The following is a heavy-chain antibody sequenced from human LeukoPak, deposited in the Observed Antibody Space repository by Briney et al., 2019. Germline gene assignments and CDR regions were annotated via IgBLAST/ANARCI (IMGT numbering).Heavy chain of an antibody. CDR3: ARDRYYYGSGIFAWFDP. D-gene: IGHD3-10*01. Sequence: TLSLTCTVSGGSISSSSYYWSWIRQPAGKGLEWIGHIYTSGSTNYNPSLKSRVTISVDTSKNQFSLRLSSVTAADTAVYSCARDRYYYGSGIFAWFDPWGQGTLVTVSS. V-gene: IGHV4-61*09. CDR1: GGSISSSSYY. CDR2: IYTSGST. J-gene: IGHJ5*02.